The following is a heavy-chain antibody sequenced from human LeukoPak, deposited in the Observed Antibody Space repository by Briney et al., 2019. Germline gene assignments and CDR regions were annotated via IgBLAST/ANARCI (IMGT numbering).Heavy chain of an antibody. V-gene: IGHV1-69*01. CDR1: GGTFSSYA. CDR3: ARVGNYDILTGYYPFDY. J-gene: IGHJ4*02. Sequence: ASVKVSCKASGGTFSSYAISWVRQAPGQGLEWMGGIIPIFGTANYAQKFQGRVTITADESTSTAYMELSSLRSEDTAVYYCARVGNYDILTGYYPFDYWGQGTLVTVSS. D-gene: IGHD3-9*01. CDR2: IIPIFGTA.